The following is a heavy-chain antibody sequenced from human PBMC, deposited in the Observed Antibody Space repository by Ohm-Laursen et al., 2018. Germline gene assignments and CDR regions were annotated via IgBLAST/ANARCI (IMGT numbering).Heavy chain of an antibody. CDR1: GFTFSSFS. CDR3: AREERGSDFQGIDY. D-gene: IGHD3/OR15-3a*01. J-gene: IGHJ4*02. V-gene: IGHV3-21*01. Sequence: SLRLSCSASGFTFSSFSMNWVRQAPGKGLEWISYINEVSSHIYDADSVKGRITVARDNAKNSLYLQLNSLRAEDTAVYYCAREERGSDFQGIDYWGQGTLVTVSS. CDR2: INEVSSHI.